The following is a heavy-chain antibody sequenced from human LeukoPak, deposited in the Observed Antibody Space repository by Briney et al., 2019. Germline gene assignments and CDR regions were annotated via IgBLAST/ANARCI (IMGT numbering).Heavy chain of an antibody. CDR1: GGSISSSSYY. CDR3: ARGYSNYFMYYYYMDV. D-gene: IGHD4-11*01. V-gene: IGHV4-61*05. Sequence: SETLSLTCSVSGGSISSSSYYWGWIRQPPGKGLEWIGYIYYSGSTNYNPSLRSRVTISVDTSKNQFSLKLSSVTAADTAVYYCARGYSNYFMYYYYMDVWGKGTTVTVSS. J-gene: IGHJ6*03. CDR2: IYYSGST.